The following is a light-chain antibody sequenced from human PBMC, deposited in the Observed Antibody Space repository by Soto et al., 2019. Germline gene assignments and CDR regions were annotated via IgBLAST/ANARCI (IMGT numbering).Light chain of an antibody. J-gene: IGKJ4*01. V-gene: IGKV1-5*01. CDR1: QSISSW. CDR3: QQYYSYSPLT. CDR2: DAS. Sequence: IQRTQSPSTLSASVGDRVTITCRASQSISSWLAWYQQKPGKAPKLLIYDASSLESGVPSRFSGSGSGTEFTLTISSLQPDDFTTYYCQQYYSYSPLTFGGGTKVDIK.